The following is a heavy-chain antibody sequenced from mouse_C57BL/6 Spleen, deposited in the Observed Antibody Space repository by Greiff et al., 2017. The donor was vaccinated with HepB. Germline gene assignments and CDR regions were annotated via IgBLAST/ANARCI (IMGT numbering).Heavy chain of an antibody. V-gene: IGHV1-74*01. D-gene: IGHD1-3*01. CDR3: ARELKTFDY. CDR2: IHPSDSDT. Sequence: QVQLQQPGAELVPPGASVQVSCKASGYTFTSYWMHWVKQRPGQGLEWIGRIHPSDSDTNYNQKFKGKATLTVDQSSSTAYMQLSSLTSEDSAVYYCARELKTFDYWGQGTTLTGSS. CDR1: GYTFTSYW. J-gene: IGHJ2*01.